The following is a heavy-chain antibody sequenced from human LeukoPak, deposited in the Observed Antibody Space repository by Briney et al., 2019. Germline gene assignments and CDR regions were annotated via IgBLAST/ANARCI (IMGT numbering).Heavy chain of an antibody. CDR3: ARVGSGYPKNWFDP. CDR1: GGSISSYY. D-gene: IGHD3-3*01. J-gene: IGHJ5*02. CDR2: IYTSGST. Sequence: PSETLSLTCTVSGGSISSYYWSWIRQPAGKGLEWIGRIYTSGSTNYNPSLKSQVTMSVDTSKNQFSLKLSSVTAADTAVYYCARVGSGYPKNWFDPWGQGTLVTVSS. V-gene: IGHV4-4*07.